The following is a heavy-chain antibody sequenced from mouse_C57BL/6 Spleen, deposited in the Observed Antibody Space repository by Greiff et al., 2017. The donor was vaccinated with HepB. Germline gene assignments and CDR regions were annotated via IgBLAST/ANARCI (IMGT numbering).Heavy chain of an antibody. D-gene: IGHD2-3*01. V-gene: IGHV3-6*01. J-gene: IGHJ2*01. CDR1: GYSITSGYY. Sequence: VQLQQSGPGLVKPSQSLSLTCSVTGYSITSGYYWNWIRQFPGNKLEWMGYISYDGSNNYNPSLKNRISITRDTSKNQFFLKLNSVTTEDTATYYCAREEGGYYSYWGQGTTLTVSS. CDR3: AREEGGYYSY. CDR2: ISYDGSN.